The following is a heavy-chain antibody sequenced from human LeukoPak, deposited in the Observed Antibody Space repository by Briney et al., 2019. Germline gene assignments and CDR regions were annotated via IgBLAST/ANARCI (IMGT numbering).Heavy chain of an antibody. CDR2: ISSSSYI. Sequence: GGSLRLSCAASGFTFSSHSMNWVRQAPGKGLEWVSSISSSSYIYYADSVKGRFTISRDNAKNSLYLQMNSLRAEDTAVYYCAREDDILTGYGMDVWGQGTTVTVSS. V-gene: IGHV3-21*01. J-gene: IGHJ6*02. CDR3: AREDDILTGYGMDV. D-gene: IGHD3-9*01. CDR1: GFTFSSHS.